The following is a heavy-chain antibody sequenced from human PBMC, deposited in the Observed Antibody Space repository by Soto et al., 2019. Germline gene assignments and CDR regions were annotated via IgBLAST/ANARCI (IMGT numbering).Heavy chain of an antibody. D-gene: IGHD2-15*01. Sequence: QVQLQESGPGLVKPSQTLSLTCTVSGGSISSGGYYWSWIRQHPGKGLEWIGYIYYSGSTYYNPSLKSRVTISVDTSKNQFSLKLSSVTAADTAVYYCARGRPYCSGGSCYSLDFDYWGQGTLVTVSS. V-gene: IGHV4-31*03. CDR1: GGSISSGGYY. CDR3: ARGRPYCSGGSCYSLDFDY. CDR2: IYYSGST. J-gene: IGHJ4*02.